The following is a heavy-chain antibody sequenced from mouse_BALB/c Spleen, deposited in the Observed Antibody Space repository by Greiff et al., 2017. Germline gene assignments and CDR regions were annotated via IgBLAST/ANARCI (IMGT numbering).Heavy chain of an antibody. D-gene: IGHD2-1*01. CDR3: ARDHGNSVLDAMDY. J-gene: IGHJ4*01. V-gene: IGHV2-9*02. CDR2: IWAGGST. CDR1: GFSLPSYG. Sequence: QVQLKESGPGLVAPSQSLSITCTVSGFSLPSYGVHWVRQPPGKGLEWLGVIWAGGSTNYNSALMSRLSISKDNSKSQVFLKMNSLQTDDTAMYYCARDHGNSVLDAMDYWGQGTSVTVSS.